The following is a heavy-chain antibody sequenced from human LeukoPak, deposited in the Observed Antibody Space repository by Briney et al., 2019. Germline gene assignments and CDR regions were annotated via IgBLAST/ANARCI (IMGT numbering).Heavy chain of an antibody. CDR2: VSPEGTNT. CDR1: GLTLSSSW. V-gene: IGHV3-74*01. Sequence: GRSLSLSCVPSGLTLSSSWMHWVRQAPGRGMVWVSHVSPEGTNTVYADSVTGRFTISRDNAKNTLYLQMHSLRAEDTAVVYCSSFLVGAPKGGEGTLLTVSS. J-gene: IGHJ4*02. D-gene: IGHD1-26*01. CDR3: SSFLVGAPK.